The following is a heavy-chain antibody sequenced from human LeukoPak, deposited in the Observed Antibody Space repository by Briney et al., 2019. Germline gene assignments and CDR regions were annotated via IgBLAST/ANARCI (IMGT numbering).Heavy chain of an antibody. CDR1: GYTFTGYY. CDR2: IIPIFGTA. Sequence: SVKVSCKASGYTFTGYYMHWVRQAPGQGLEWMGGIIPIFGTANYAQKFQGRVTITADESTSTAYMELSSLRSEDTAVYYCARDLRYCSSTSCLTGAFDIWGQGTKVTVSS. CDR3: ARDLRYCSSTSCLTGAFDI. J-gene: IGHJ3*02. V-gene: IGHV1-69*13. D-gene: IGHD2-2*01.